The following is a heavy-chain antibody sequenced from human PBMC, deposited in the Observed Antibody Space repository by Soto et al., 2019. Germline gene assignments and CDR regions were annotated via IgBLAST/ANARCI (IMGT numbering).Heavy chain of an antibody. V-gene: IGHV3-30*18. CDR3: AKDRVAGCYYYGMDV. D-gene: IGHD2-15*01. Sequence: GGSLRLSCAASGFTFSSYGMHWVRQAPGKGLEWVAVISYDGSNKYYADSVKGRFTISRDNSKNTLYLQMNSLRAEDTAVYYCAKDRVAGCYYYGMDVWGQGTTVTVSS. CDR2: ISYDGSNK. CDR1: GFTFSSYG. J-gene: IGHJ6*02.